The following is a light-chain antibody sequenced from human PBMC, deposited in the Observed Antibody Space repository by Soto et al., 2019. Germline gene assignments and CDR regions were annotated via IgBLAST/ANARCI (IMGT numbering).Light chain of an antibody. CDR3: SSYTGSSTYVV. CDR1: SSDVGGYNY. V-gene: IGLV2-14*01. CDR2: DVS. J-gene: IGLJ2*01. Sequence: QCVLTQSASESGSPGQSITISCTGTSSDVGGYNYVSWYQQHPGKAPKLMIYDVSNRPSGVSNRFSGSKSANTASLTISGLQAEDEADYYCSSYTGSSTYVVFGGGTKLTVL.